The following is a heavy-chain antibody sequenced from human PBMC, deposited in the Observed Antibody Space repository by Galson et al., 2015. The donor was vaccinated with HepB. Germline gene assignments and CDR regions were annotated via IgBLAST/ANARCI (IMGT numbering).Heavy chain of an antibody. CDR2: IWYDESNK. V-gene: IGHV3-33*01. D-gene: IGHD6-19*01. J-gene: IGHJ4*02. Sequence: SLRLSCAASGFTFSNFGMHWVRQAPGKGLEWVAVIWYDESNKYYADSVKGRFTISRDNSMNTLYLQMNSLRAEDTAVYYCAREGGPYGYTSGWYPSYWGQGTLVTVSS. CDR3: AREGGPYGYTSGWYPSY. CDR1: GFTFSNFG.